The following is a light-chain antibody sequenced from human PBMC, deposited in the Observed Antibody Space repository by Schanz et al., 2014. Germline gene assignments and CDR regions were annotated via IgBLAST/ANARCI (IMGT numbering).Light chain of an antibody. J-gene: IGKJ4*01. CDR2: WAS. Sequence: DIVMTQFPDSLAVSLGERATINCRSSQSVLHSSDNKNYLAWYQQKPGQPPKLLIYWASTRESGVPDRFSGSGSGTGFTLAISTLQAEDAAVYYCQQSYATPVTFGGGTKVEVK. V-gene: IGKV4-1*01. CDR3: QQSYATPVT. CDR1: QSVLHSSDNKNY.